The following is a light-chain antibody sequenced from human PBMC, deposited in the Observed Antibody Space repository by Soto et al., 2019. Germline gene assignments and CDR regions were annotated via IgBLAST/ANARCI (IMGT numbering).Light chain of an antibody. CDR1: SRHSSYI. J-gene: IGLJ3*02. CDR2: LEGSGSY. V-gene: IGLV4-60*02. Sequence: QPVLTQSSSASASLGSSVKLTCTLSSRHSSYIIAWHQQQPGKAPRYLMKLEGSGSYNKGSGVPARFSGSSSGADRYLTISNLQFEDEADYYCATWDTNSWVFGGGTKVTVL. CDR3: ATWDTNSWV.